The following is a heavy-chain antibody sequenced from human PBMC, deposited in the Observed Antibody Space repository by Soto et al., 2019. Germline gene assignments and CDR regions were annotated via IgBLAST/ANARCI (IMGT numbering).Heavy chain of an antibody. V-gene: IGHV3-23*01. Sequence: GGSLRLSCAASGFTFASHAMSRVRQAPGKGLQWVSTITDSGGRTYYADSVKGRFTISRDNSKNTLSLQMDNLRAEDTAIYYCAKDLGSSSPNWFDPWGPGTLVTVSS. CDR2: ITDSGGRT. J-gene: IGHJ5*02. CDR1: GFTFASHA. CDR3: AKDLGSSSPNWFDP. D-gene: IGHD6-6*01.